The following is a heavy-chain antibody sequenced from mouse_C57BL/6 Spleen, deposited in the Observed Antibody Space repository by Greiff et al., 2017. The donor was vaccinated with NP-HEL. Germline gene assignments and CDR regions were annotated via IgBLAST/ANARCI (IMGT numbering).Heavy chain of an antibody. J-gene: IGHJ2*01. V-gene: IGHV3-6*01. CDR2: ISYDGSN. CDR1: GYSITSGYY. CDR3: AREGDDYDGGVYFDY. D-gene: IGHD2-4*01. Sequence: EVQRVESGPGLVKPSQSLSLTCSVTGYSITSGYYWNWIRQFPGNKLEWMGYISYDGSNNYNPSPKNRISITRDTSKNQFFLKLNSVTTEDTATYYCAREGDDYDGGVYFDYWGQGTTLTVSS.